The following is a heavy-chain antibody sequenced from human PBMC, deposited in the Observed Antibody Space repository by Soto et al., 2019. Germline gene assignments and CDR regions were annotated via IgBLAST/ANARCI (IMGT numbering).Heavy chain of an antibody. CDR2: VTGSGSQI. CDR1: GFTISMYA. V-gene: IGHV3-23*01. J-gene: IGHJ5*02. Sequence: GGSLRLSCAASGFTISMYAMTWVRQAPGKGLECVSGVTGSGSQIYYADSVKGRFTISKDNSKNTLYLQMSSLREEDTALYYCAKDAVYRDGLWLMDSWGQGTLVTVSS. D-gene: IGHD2-21*01. CDR3: AKDAVYRDGLWLMDS.